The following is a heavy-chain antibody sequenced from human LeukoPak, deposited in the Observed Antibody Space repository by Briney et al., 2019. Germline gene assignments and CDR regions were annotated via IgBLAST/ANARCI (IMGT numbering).Heavy chain of an antibody. CDR1: GGSFSGYY. CDR2: INHSGST. J-gene: IGHJ5*02. CDR3: AREMYSYGYYRGFDP. V-gene: IGHV4-34*01. D-gene: IGHD5-18*01. Sequence: SETLSLTCAVYGGSFSGYYWSWIRQPPGKGLEWIGEINHSGSTNYNPSLKSRVTISVDTSKNQFSLKPSSVTAADTAVYYCAREMYSYGYYRGFDPWGQGTLVTVSS.